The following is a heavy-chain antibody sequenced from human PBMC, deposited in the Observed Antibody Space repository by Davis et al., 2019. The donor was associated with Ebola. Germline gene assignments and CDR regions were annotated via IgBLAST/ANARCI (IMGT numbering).Heavy chain of an antibody. CDR2: ISAYNGNT. D-gene: IGHD1-26*01. CDR3: ARTSIVGTTTTASDI. V-gene: IGHV1-18*01. J-gene: IGHJ3*02. Sequence: ASVKVSCKASGYTFKNSAISWVRQAPGQGLEWMGWISAYNGNTAYAQILQGRVTMTTDTSTGTAYMELRSLRSDDTAVYFCARTSIVGTTTTASDIWGQGTMATVSS. CDR1: GYTFKNSA.